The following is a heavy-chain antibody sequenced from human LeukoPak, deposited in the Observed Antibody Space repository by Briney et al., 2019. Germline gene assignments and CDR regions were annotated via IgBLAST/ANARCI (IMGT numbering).Heavy chain of an antibody. V-gene: IGHV3-33*01. Sequence: GGSLRLSCAASGFTFSSYGMHWVRQAPGKGLEWVAVIWYDGSNKYYADSVKGRFTISRDNAKNTLYLQMNSLRAEDTAVYCCARERRLVGAQNAFDIWGQGTMVTVSS. J-gene: IGHJ3*02. CDR2: IWYDGSNK. CDR3: ARERRLVGAQNAFDI. D-gene: IGHD1-26*01. CDR1: GFTFSSYG.